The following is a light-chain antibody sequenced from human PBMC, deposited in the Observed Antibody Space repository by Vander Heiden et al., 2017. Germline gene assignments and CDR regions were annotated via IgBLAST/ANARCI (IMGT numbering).Light chain of an antibody. V-gene: IGKV1-17*01. CDR2: RAS. J-gene: IGKJ1*01. CDR3: LQHNSYPWT. CDR1: QDIDKD. Sequence: DIQMTQSPSSLSASVGPTVTITCRASQDIDKDLGWDQKKPGTAPKRLIFRASNLQSGVPPRFSGNGSGTDFTLTISGLQTDDSAIYYCLQHNSYPWTFGQGTKVEIK.